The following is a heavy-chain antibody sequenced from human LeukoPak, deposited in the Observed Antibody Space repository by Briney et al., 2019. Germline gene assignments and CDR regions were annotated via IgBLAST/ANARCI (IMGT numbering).Heavy chain of an antibody. D-gene: IGHD3-22*01. CDR2: MHSGGST. J-gene: IGHJ4*02. V-gene: IGHV4-4*07. CDR1: GGSISNYY. CDR3: ARGYYDSTGYYYPSLDY. Sequence: SETLSLTCTVSGGSISNYYWNWIRQPAGKGLEWIGRMHSGGSTNYNPSLKSRVTMSVDTSNNQFSLKLRSLTAADTAMYFCARGYYDSTGYYYPSLDYWGQGTPVTLSS.